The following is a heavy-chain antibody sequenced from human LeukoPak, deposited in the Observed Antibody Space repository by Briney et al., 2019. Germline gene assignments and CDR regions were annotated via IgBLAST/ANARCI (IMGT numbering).Heavy chain of an antibody. CDR1: GFTFSSYG. J-gene: IGHJ5*02. CDR3: ARSIIHWFDP. V-gene: IGHV3-48*04. CDR2: ISSSGTTV. Sequence: PGGSLRLSCAASGFTFSSYGMHWVRQAPGRGLEWVSYISSSGTTVYYADSVKGRFTISRDNAKNSLYLQMNSLRAEDTAVYYCARSIIHWFDPWGQGTLVTVSS.